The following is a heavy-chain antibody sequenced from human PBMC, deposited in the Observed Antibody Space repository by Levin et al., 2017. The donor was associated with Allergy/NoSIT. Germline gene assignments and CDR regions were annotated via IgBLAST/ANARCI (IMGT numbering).Heavy chain of an antibody. CDR1: GASVNSDTYY. Sequence: ASETLSLTCTVSGASVNSDTYYWSWIWQPPGKGLEWIGYIYYTGATNYNPSLESRVTISLDTSKNQFSLKLTSVTAADTAMYYCARYSNWEAFDSWGQGILVTVSS. CDR2: IYYTGAT. D-gene: IGHD1-26*01. CDR3: ARYSNWEAFDS. J-gene: IGHJ3*02. V-gene: IGHV4-61*01.